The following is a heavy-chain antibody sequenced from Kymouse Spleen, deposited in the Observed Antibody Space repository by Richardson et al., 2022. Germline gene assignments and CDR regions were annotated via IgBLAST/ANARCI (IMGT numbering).Heavy chain of an antibody. Sequence: QLQLQESGPGLVKPSETLSLTCTVSGGSISSSSYYWGWIRQPPGKGLEWIGSIYYSGSTYYNPSLKSRVTISVDTSKNQFSLKLSSVTAADTAVYYCARQGVRGVIGFDPWGQGTLVTVSS. D-gene: IGHD3-10*01. J-gene: IGHJ5*02. CDR3: ARQGVRGVIGFDP. CDR1: GGSISSSSYY. CDR2: IYYSGST. V-gene: IGHV4-39*01.